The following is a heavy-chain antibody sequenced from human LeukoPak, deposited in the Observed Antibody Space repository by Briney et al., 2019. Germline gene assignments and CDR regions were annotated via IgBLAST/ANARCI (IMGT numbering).Heavy chain of an antibody. CDR1: GFTFSNAW. Sequence: GGSLRLSCAASGFTFSNAWMMWVRQAPGKGLEWVSSISDDSNYIYYADSVKGRFTISRDNAKNSLSLQMNSLRAEDTAVYYCAKGLRELWGDAFDMWGQGTMVTVSS. D-gene: IGHD3-16*01. CDR2: ISDDSNYI. CDR3: AKGLRELWGDAFDM. J-gene: IGHJ3*02. V-gene: IGHV3-21*04.